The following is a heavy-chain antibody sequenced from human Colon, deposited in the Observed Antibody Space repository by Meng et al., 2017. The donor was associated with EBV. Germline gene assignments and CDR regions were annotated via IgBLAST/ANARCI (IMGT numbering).Heavy chain of an antibody. CDR3: ASSDCSGGTCYLDC. D-gene: IGHD2-15*01. CDR2: INHVGST. CDR1: GWSFSDSY. J-gene: IGHJ4*02. V-gene: IGHV4-34*01. Sequence: QPRQLGAVPLKPSETLSLTCTVYGWSFSDSYWNWIRKPPGKGLEWIGEINHVGSTTYNPSLKSRVTISVDTSKNQFSLKLSSVTAADAAVYYCASSDCSGGTCYLDCWGQGTLVTVSS.